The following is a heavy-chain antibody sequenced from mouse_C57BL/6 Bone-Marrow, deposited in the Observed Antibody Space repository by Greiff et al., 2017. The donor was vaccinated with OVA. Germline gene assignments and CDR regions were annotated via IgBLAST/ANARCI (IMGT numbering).Heavy chain of an antibody. V-gene: IGHV1-81*01. CDR3: ARSWLRGYFDY. D-gene: IGHD2-2*01. CDR1: GYTFTSYG. Sequence: QVHVKQSGAELARPGASVKLSCKASGYTFTSYGISWVKQRTGQGLEWIGEIYPRSGNTYYNEKFKGKATLTADKSSSTAYMELRSLTSEDSAVYFCARSWLRGYFDYWGQGTTLTVSS. CDR2: IYPRSGNT. J-gene: IGHJ2*01.